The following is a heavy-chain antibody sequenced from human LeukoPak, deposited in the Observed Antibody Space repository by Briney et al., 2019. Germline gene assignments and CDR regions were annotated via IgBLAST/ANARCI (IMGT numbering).Heavy chain of an antibody. V-gene: IGHV3-23*01. J-gene: IGHJ4*02. D-gene: IGHD3-22*01. CDR3: AREADYDSSGYYLDY. CDR1: GFTFSNYA. Sequence: PGGSLRLSCAASGFTFSNYAMSWVRQAPGKGLEWVSAISGSGGSTYYADSVKGRFTISRDNSKNTLYLQMNSLRAEDTAVYYCAREADYDSSGYYLDYWGQGTLVTVSS. CDR2: ISGSGGST.